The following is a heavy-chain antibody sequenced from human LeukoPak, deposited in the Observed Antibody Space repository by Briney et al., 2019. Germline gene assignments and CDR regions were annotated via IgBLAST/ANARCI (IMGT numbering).Heavy chain of an antibody. CDR1: GGTFSSYA. CDR3: ARCHPKQQLAYFDY. Sequence: SVKVSCKASGGTFSSYAISWVRQAPGQGLEWMGRIIPILGTIYYAQKLQGRVTITADESTTTAYMELSSLRSEDTAVYYCARCHPKQQLAYFDYWGQGSLVTVSS. V-gene: IGHV1-69*11. CDR2: IIPILGTI. D-gene: IGHD6-13*01. J-gene: IGHJ4*02.